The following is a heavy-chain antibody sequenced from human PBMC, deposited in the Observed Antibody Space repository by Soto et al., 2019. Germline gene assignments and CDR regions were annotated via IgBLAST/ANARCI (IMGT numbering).Heavy chain of an antibody. CDR3: ARHPGYTVPTVYATHYFDD. D-gene: IGHD2-8*01. V-gene: IGHV4-39*01. CDR1: GDSIGTINYY. CDR2: IYYSGST. J-gene: IGHJ4*02. Sequence: QLQLQESGPGLVKPSETLSVTCSVSGDSIGTINYYWGWLRQPPGKGPEWIGSIYYSGSTHYNPSLRGRVTIPVDTSKIQFSLRLSSVTAADTAVYYCARHPGYTVPTVYATHYFDDWGQGVLVTVSS.